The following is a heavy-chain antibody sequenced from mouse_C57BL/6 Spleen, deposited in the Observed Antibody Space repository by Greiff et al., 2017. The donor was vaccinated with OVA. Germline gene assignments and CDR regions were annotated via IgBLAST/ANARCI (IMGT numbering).Heavy chain of an antibody. CDR1: GYTFTSHW. V-gene: IGHV1-72*01. CDR3: AGVSNLFDY. Sequence: QVQLQQPGAELVKPGASGKLSCKASGYTFTSHWVHRVKQRPGRGLEWVGRIDPNSGGTKYNEKFKSKATLTVDKPSSTAYMQLSSLTSEDSAVYYCAGVSNLFDYWGQGTTLTVSS. CDR2: IDPNSGGT. D-gene: IGHD2-5*01. J-gene: IGHJ2*01.